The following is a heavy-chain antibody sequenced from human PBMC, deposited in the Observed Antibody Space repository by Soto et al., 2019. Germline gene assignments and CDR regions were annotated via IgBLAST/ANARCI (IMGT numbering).Heavy chain of an antibody. J-gene: IGHJ6*02. V-gene: IGHV3-30-3*01. CDR2: ISYDGSNK. D-gene: IGHD4-4*01. CDR1: GFTFSSYA. CDR3: ARGQYSNYEGGSVTPVPYYGMDV. Sequence: QPGGSLRLSCAASGFTFSSYAMHWVRQAPGKGLEWVAVISYDGSNKYYADSVKGRFTISRDNSKNTLYLQMNSLRAEDTAVYYCARGQYSNYEGGSVTPVPYYGMDVWGQGTTVTVSS.